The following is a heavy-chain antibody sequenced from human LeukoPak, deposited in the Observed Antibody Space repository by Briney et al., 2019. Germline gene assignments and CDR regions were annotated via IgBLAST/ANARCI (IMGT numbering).Heavy chain of an antibody. CDR2: IYRGGST. V-gene: IGHV3-66*01. CDR3: ARIPTEDDWYFDL. D-gene: IGHD2-21*01. J-gene: IGHJ2*01. CDR1: GFTVSDYY. Sequence: GGSLRLSCSASGFTVSDYYMTWVRQAPGKGLEWVSLIYRGGSTYYADSVQGRFTISRDNSKNTLYVQTKSLRAEDTAVYYCARIPTEDDWYFDLWGRGVLVTVSS.